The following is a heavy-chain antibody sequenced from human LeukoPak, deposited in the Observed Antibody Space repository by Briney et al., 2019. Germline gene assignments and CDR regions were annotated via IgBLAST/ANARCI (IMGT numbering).Heavy chain of an antibody. V-gene: IGHV3-53*01. D-gene: IGHD2-15*01. CDR2: IYSGDST. CDR3: ARGGCSGGTSPLDY. CDR1: GFTVSNNY. J-gene: IGHJ4*02. Sequence: GGSLRPSCAVSGFTVSNNYMSWVRQAPGKGLECVSIIYSGDSTYYADSVKGRFTVSRDNAKNSLYLQMNSLRAEDTAVYYCARGGCSGGTSPLDYWGQGTLVTVSS.